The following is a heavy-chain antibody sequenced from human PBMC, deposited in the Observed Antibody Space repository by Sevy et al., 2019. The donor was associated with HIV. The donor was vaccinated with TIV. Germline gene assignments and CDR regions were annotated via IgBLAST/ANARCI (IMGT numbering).Heavy chain of an antibody. D-gene: IGHD6-13*01. J-gene: IGHJ4*02. Sequence: GGSLRLSCAASGFTLNSYWMSWVRQAPGKGLEWVANINQDGSVKYYVDSVKGRFTISGDNARNSLFLRMNGLGAEDTVLYYCGRAIAAAGSFWGQGTLVTVSS. CDR1: GFTLNSYW. V-gene: IGHV3-7*04. CDR2: INQDGSVK. CDR3: GRAIAAAGSF.